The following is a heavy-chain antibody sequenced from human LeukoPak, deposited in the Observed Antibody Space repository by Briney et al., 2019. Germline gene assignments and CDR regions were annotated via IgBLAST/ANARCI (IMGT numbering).Heavy chain of an antibody. CDR1: GFTFSSYW. V-gene: IGHV3-7*04. D-gene: IGHD3-16*01. CDR3: ARDYDYVWGSTLDDAFDI. J-gene: IGHJ3*02. CDR2: IKQDGSEK. Sequence: SGGSLRLSCPASGFTFSSYWMSWVRQAPGKGLEWVANIKQDGSEKYHVDSVKGRFTISRDNAKNSLYLQMNSLRAEDTAVYYCARDYDYVWGSTLDDAFDIWGQGTMVTVSS.